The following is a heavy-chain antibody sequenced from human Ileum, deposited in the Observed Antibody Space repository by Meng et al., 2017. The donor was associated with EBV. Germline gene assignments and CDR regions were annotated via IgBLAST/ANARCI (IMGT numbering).Heavy chain of an antibody. Sequence: QGQRPDAGHGLVTPPATLSLPSAVSGGSLISINWGRWVRQPPGKGLEWIGEIYHSGSTNYNPSLKSRVSISVDKSKNQFSLKLSSVTAADTAVYYCARADKVRFDYWGQGTLVTVSS. V-gene: IGHV4-4*03. J-gene: IGHJ4*02. CDR1: GGSLISINW. CDR3: ARADKVRFDY. CDR2: IYHSGST.